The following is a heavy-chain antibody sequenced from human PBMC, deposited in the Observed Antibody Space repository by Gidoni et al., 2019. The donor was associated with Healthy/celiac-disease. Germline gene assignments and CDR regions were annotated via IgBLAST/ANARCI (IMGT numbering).Heavy chain of an antibody. CDR3: ARGAGGGNAFDI. CDR1: GGSISSGGYY. J-gene: IGHJ3*02. CDR2: IYYSGST. V-gene: IGHV4-31*03. Sequence: QVQLQESGPGLVKPSQTLSLTCTVSGGSISSGGYYWSRIRQHPGKGLEWIGYIYYSGSTYYTPSLKSRVTISVDTSKNQFSLKLSFGTAADTAVYYWARGAGGGNAFDIWGQGTMVTVSS. D-gene: IGHD2-15*01.